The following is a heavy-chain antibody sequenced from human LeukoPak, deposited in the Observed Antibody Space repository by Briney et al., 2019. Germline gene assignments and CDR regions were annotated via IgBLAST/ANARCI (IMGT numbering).Heavy chain of an antibody. CDR3: AKREYQLLCFDY. D-gene: IGHD2-2*01. CDR1: GFSFSSYE. Sequence: PGGSLRLSCAASGFSFSSYEMNWVRQAPGKGLEWVSAISGSGGSTYYADSVKGRFTISRDNSKNTLYLQMNSLRAEDTAVYYCAKREYQLLCFDYWGQGTLVTVSS. CDR2: ISGSGGST. J-gene: IGHJ4*02. V-gene: IGHV3-23*01.